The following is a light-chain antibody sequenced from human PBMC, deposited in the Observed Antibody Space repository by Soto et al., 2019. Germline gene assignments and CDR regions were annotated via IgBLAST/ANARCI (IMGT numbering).Light chain of an antibody. J-gene: IGLJ3*02. V-gene: IGLV1-44*01. CDR1: NSNIGSNT. Sequence: QSVLTQPPSASGTPGQRVTISCSGSNSNIGSNTVNWYQQLPGTAPKLLIYYDNLRPSGVPDRISGSKSGTSASLAISGLQSDDEADYYCCSYAGRYTWVFGGGTKLTVL. CDR2: YDN. CDR3: CSYAGRYTWV.